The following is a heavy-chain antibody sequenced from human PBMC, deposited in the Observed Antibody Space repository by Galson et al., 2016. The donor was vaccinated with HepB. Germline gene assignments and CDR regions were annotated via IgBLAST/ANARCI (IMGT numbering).Heavy chain of an antibody. V-gene: IGHV4-4*07. CDR3: ARERGLGATTNWFDP. CDR2: IYSSGST. Sequence: SETLSLTCAVSGGSITTHYWNWIRQPAGKGLEWIGRIYSSGSTNYNPSLNSRVTMSVDTSKNQFSLKLRFVTAADTAVYYCARERGLGATTNWFDPWGQGTLVTVSS. D-gene: IGHD1-26*01. CDR1: GGSITTHY. J-gene: IGHJ5*02.